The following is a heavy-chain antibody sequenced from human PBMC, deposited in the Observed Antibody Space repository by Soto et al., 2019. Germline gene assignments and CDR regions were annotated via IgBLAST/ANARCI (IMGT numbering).Heavy chain of an antibody. CDR2: ISYDGADI. CDR3: ARDPYGGYIFDS. J-gene: IGHJ4*02. CDR1: GFIFSNFA. V-gene: IGHV3-30*03. D-gene: IGHD5-12*01. Sequence: QVQLVESGGGVVQPGTSLRLSCAASGFIFSNFAMHWVRQAPGKGLEWLAVISYDGADIYYADAARGRFTISRDNADKTLYLQLDSLRPEDTGLYFCARDPYGGYIFDSWVQGTLVTLSS.